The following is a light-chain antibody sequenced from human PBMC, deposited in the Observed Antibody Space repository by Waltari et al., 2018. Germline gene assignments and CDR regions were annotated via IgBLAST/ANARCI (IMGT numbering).Light chain of an antibody. Sequence: IVLTQSPAILSVSPGGRVTLSCRASQSVNNHFSWYRQKPGQAPRLLIYDFEIRPSGTPVSFRGSGSGTDFTLTLSSVGPEDLAVYECQHRSSRRPAWTFGQGTRVEV. CDR1: QSVNNH. CDR3: QHRSSRRPAWT. V-gene: IGKV3-11*01. CDR2: DFE. J-gene: IGKJ1*01.